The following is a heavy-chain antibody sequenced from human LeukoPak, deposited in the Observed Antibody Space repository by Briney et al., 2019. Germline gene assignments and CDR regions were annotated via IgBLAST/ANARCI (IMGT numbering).Heavy chain of an antibody. CDR2: INPNSGGT. J-gene: IGHJ3*02. CDR3: ATTVSVASGAFDI. Sequence: ASVTVSCKASGHTFTAYYMPRVRQAPGQGLEWMGWINPNSGGTNYAQKFQGRVTMTRDTSISTAYMELRSDDTAVYDCATTVSVASGAFDIWGQGTIVTVSS. CDR1: GHTFTAYY. D-gene: IGHD1-14*01. V-gene: IGHV1-2*02.